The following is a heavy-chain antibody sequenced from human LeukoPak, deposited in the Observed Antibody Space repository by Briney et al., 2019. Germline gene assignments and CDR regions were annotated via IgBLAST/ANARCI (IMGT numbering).Heavy chain of an antibody. CDR2: ISGSGGST. J-gene: IGHJ5*02. CDR1: GFTFSSYW. D-gene: IGHD4-17*01. Sequence: GGSLRLSCAVSGFTFSSYWMSWVRQAPGKGLEWVSAISGSGGSTYYADSVKGRFTISRDNSRNTLYLQMDSLGAEDTAVCYCAKDASDYGDYVWWFDPWGQGTLVTVSS. CDR3: AKDASDYGDYVWWFDP. V-gene: IGHV3-23*01.